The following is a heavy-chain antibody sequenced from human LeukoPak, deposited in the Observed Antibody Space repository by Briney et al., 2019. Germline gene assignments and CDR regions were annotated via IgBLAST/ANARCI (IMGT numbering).Heavy chain of an antibody. V-gene: IGHV1-69*06. J-gene: IGHJ6*04. CDR3: AREYDYVWGTPWLDV. CDR2: IIPIFGTT. Sequence: SVKVSCKASGGTFISYAISWVRQAPGQGLEWMGGIIPIFGTTNYAQKFQGRVTITADKSTSTAYMELSSLRPEDTAVYYCAREYDYVWGTPWLDVWGKGTTVTVSS. D-gene: IGHD3-16*01. CDR1: GGTFISYA.